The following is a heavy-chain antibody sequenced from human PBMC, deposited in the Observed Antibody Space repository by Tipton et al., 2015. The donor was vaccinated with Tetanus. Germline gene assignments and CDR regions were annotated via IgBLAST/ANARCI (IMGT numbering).Heavy chain of an antibody. CDR1: GFAFSAYW. Sequence: SLRLSCAASGFAFSAYWMDWVRQAPGKGLMWVSRMNSDGSSTIYADSVKGRFTISRDNAKNTLFLQMSSLRAEDTAVYYCARGRLWRDYGMDVWGQGTTVTVSS. CDR2: MNSDGSST. CDR3: ARGRLWRDYGMDV. D-gene: IGHD2-21*01. V-gene: IGHV3-74*01. J-gene: IGHJ6*02.